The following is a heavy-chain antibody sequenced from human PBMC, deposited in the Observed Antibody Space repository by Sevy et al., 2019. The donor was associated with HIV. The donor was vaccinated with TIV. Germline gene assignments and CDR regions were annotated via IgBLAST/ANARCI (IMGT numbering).Heavy chain of an antibody. V-gene: IGHV3-30-3*01. D-gene: IGHD1-26*01. CDR2: ISYDGSNK. J-gene: IGHJ3*02. CDR3: AREMGWELRDAFDI. Sequence: GGSLRLSCAASGFTFSSYAMHWVRQAPGKGLEWVAVISYDGSNKNYADSVKGRFTISRDNSKNTLYLQMNSLRAEDTAVYYCAREMGWELRDAFDIWGQGTMVTVSS. CDR1: GFTFSSYA.